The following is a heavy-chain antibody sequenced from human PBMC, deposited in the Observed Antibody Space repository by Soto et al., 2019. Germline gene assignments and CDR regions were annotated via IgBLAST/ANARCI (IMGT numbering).Heavy chain of an antibody. Sequence: SEALALTCPVSGGSVSTGSYDWSWIRQPPGKGLEWIGKIFFTGSAHYNPPLRNRVTMSVDTSKDQFSLTLTSVTAADTAVYYCARDGHGMDVWGQGTTVTVSS. V-gene: IGHV4-61*01. CDR1: GGSVSTGSYD. J-gene: IGHJ6*02. CDR2: IFFTGSA. CDR3: ARDGHGMDV.